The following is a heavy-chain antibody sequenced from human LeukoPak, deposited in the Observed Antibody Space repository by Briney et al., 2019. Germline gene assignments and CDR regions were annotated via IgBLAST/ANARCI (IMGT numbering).Heavy chain of an antibody. V-gene: IGHV3-21*01. CDR2: ISSGSSFM. Sequence: GGSLRLSCAASGFTFSRYSMNWVRQAPGKGLEWVSSISSGSSFMYYADSVKGRFTISRDNAKNSLYLKMNSLRAKDTALYYCARDYYDSSGSSWFDPWGQGTLVTVSS. CDR1: GFTFSRYS. J-gene: IGHJ5*02. CDR3: ARDYYDSSGSSWFDP. D-gene: IGHD3-22*01.